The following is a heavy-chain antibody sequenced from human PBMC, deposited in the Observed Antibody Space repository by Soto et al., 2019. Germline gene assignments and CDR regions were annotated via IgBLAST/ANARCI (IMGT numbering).Heavy chain of an antibody. CDR1: GGTFSSYA. J-gene: IGHJ6*02. CDR3: ARDAGLLTIVGVVMPLRDPDYSGMDV. CDR2: IIPIFGTA. V-gene: IGHV1-69*13. D-gene: IGHD3-3*01. Sequence: SVKVSCKASGGTFSSYAISWVRQAPGQGLEWMGGIIPIFGTANYAQKFQGRVTITADESTSTASMELSSRRSEDTAVYYCARDAGLLTIVGVVMPLRDPDYSGMDVWGQGTTLTIYS.